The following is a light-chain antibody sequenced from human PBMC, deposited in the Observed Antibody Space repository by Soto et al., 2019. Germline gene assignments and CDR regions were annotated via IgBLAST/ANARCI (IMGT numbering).Light chain of an antibody. CDR2: GAS. V-gene: IGKV3-15*01. J-gene: IGKJ1*01. CDR1: QSVSSS. Sequence: EIVMTQSPATVSVSPGERATLSCRASQSVSSSLAWYQQKPGQAPRLLIYGASFRATGMPARFSGSGFGTEFTLTISSLQSEDFAVYYCQQYNNWPRTFGQGTKVDIK. CDR3: QQYNNWPRT.